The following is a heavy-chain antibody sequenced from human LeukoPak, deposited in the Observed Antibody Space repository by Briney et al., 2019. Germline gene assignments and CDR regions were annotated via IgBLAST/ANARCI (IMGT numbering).Heavy chain of an antibody. CDR1: GFTFSSYS. J-gene: IGHJ4*02. CDR3: ARDPAPLAVAGNYFDY. V-gene: IGHV3-21*01. D-gene: IGHD6-19*01. CDR2: ISSSSSYI. Sequence: TGGSLRLSCAASGFTFSSYSMNWVRRAPGKGLEWVSSISSSSSYIYYADSVKGRFTISRDNAKNSLYLQMNSLRAEDTAVYYCARDPAPLAVAGNYFDYWGQGTLVTVSS.